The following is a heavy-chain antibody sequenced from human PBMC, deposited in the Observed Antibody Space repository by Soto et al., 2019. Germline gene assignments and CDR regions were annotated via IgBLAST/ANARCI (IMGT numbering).Heavy chain of an antibody. CDR2: IYHTGTT. Sequence: ASLTLSLTCTVSCVSIRDYYWVLLRQSPGKGLDWIGYIYHTGTTKYNPSLKSRVTISVDTSKNQFSLKLTSVTAADTAVYYCARDKITGLFDYWGQGTLVTVSS. CDR3: ARDKITGLFDY. V-gene: IGHV4-59*12. CDR1: CVSIRDYY. J-gene: IGHJ4*02. D-gene: IGHD2-8*02.